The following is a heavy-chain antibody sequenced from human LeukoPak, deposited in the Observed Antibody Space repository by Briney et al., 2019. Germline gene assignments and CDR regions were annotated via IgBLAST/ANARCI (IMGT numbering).Heavy chain of an antibody. Sequence: GRTLRLSCAASGFTFSSYSMNWVRQAPGQGLEGGSSMSSSSSYIYYADSVKGRFTISRDNDKNSLYLQMNSLRAEDTAVYYWARRYVRDYWGQGTLVTVSS. CDR1: GFTFSSYS. J-gene: IGHJ4*02. CDR3: ARRYVRDY. D-gene: IGHD3-16*01. CDR2: MSSSSSYI. V-gene: IGHV3-21*01.